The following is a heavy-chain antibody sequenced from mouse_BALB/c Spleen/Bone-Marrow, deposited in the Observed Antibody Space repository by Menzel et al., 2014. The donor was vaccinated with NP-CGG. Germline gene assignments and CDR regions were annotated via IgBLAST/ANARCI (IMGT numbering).Heavy chain of an antibody. CDR1: GFDFSRYW. J-gene: IGHJ2*01. D-gene: IGHD1-2*01. CDR2: INPESSTI. V-gene: IGHV4-1*02. Sequence: EVQLVESGDGLVQPGGSLKLSCTASGFDFSRYWMSWVRQAPGKGLQWIGEINPESSTINYTPSLKDKFIISRDNAKNTLYLQMNKVRSEDTALYYCARLTYYGLSDYWGQGTTLTVSS. CDR3: ARLTYYGLSDY.